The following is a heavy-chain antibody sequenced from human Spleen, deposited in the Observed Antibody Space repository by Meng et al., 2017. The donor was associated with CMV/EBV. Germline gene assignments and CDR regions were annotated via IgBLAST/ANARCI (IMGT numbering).Heavy chain of an antibody. CDR2: IRSDGTNQ. J-gene: IGHJ4*02. CDR3: GKIDY. Sequence: GESLKISCAASGFTFSSYAMSWVRQAPGKGLEWVAFIRSDGTNQYYADSVKGRFTISRDNSKNTMYLQMNRLRPEDTAVYYCGKIDYWGQGTLVTVSS. CDR1: GFTFSSYA. V-gene: IGHV3-30*02.